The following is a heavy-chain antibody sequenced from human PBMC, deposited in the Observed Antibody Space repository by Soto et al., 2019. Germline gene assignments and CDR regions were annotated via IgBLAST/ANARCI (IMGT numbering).Heavy chain of an antibody. CDR3: VRGLRYSGMDV. V-gene: IGHV4-34*01. J-gene: IGHJ6*02. D-gene: IGHD2-15*01. Sequence: WIWIRQPPGRGLEWIGEIDHSGSTNYNPSLESRVTISIDTAKNRFSLNVTSVTAADTAVYYCVRGLRYSGMDVWGQGTTVTVS. CDR2: IDHSGST.